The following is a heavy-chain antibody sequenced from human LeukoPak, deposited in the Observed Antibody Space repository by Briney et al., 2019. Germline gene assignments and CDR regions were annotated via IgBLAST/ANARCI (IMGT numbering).Heavy chain of an antibody. CDR3: AMYCSTASCSPFDY. Sequence: SETLSLTCTVSGGSISNYYWSWIRQPPGTGLEWIGYIYYSGSTNYNPSLKSRVTISVDTSKNQFSLKLSSVTAADTAVYYCAMYCSTASCSPFDYWGRGTLVTVSS. V-gene: IGHV4-59*08. J-gene: IGHJ4*02. CDR2: IYYSGST. CDR1: GGSISNYY. D-gene: IGHD2-2*01.